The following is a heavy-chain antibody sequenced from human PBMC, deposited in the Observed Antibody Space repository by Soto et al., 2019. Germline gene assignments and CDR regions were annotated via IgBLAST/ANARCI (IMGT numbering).Heavy chain of an antibody. Sequence: ESLKISCEGSGYKFGNYWIGWVRQTPGKGLEWMGIIYPGDSDTVYNPSFQGQVTMSVDKYSNTAYLQWSSLQTSDTGIYYCARSMGPSIGWLDPWGQGTQVTVSS. J-gene: IGHJ5*02. D-gene: IGHD2-15*01. CDR3: ARSMGPSIGWLDP. CDR1: GYKFGNYW. CDR2: IYPGDSDT. V-gene: IGHV5-51*01.